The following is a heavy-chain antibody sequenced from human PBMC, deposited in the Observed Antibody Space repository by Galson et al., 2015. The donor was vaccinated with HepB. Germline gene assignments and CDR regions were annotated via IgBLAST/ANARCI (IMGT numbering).Heavy chain of an antibody. D-gene: IGHD4-17*01. V-gene: IGHV2-5*02. CDR2: IYWDDDK. CDR3: AHSRDDYGDYEVLVDY. Sequence: PALVKPTQTLTLTCTFSGFSLSTSGVGVGWIRQPPGKALEWLALIYWDDDKRYSPSLKSRLTITKDTSKNQVVLTMTNMDPVDTATYYCAHSRDDYGDYEVLVDYWGQGTLVTVSS. CDR1: GFSLSTSGVG. J-gene: IGHJ4*02.